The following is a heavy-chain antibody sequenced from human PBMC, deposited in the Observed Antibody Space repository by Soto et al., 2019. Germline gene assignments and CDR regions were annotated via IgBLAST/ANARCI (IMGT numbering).Heavy chain of an antibody. CDR2: IYYSGST. J-gene: IGHJ4*02. D-gene: IGHD3-10*01. CDR1: GGSISSSSYY. V-gene: IGHV4-39*01. Sequence: QLQLQESGPGLVKPSETLSLTCTVSGGSISSSSYYWGWIRQPPGKGLEWIGSIYYSGSTYYNPSLTIRVTLSVDTATTQFSLKLRSVTAADTAVYYCATPYYFGSGRGYWGQGTLVTVSS. CDR3: ATPYYFGSGRGY.